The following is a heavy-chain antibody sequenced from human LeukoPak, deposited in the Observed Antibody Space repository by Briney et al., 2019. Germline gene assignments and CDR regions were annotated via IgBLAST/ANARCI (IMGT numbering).Heavy chain of an antibody. CDR3: AELGIAMIGGV. CDR2: ISSSSSYI. D-gene: IGHD3-10*02. CDR1: GFSVRSNH. Sequence: GGSLRLSCAASGFSVRSNHMYWVRQAPGKGLEWVSSISSSSSYIYYADSVKGRFTISRDNAKNSLYLQMNSLRAEDTAVYYCAELGIAMIGGVWGKGTTVTISS. V-gene: IGHV3-21*01. J-gene: IGHJ6*04.